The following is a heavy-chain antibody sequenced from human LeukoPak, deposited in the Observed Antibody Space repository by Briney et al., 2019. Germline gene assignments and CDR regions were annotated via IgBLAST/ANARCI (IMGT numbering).Heavy chain of an antibody. CDR2: ITASGVTT. Sequence: GGSLRLSCVASGFTFSHYSMNWVRQAPGKGLEWISTITASGVTTYYADSVKGRFTISRDNSKNMLYLQMNSLRADDTAVYYCAKAPYDTSGFSSPNYFGYWGQGTLVTVSS. J-gene: IGHJ4*02. V-gene: IGHV3-23*01. D-gene: IGHD3-22*01. CDR3: AKAPYDTSGFSSPNYFGY. CDR1: GFTFSHYS.